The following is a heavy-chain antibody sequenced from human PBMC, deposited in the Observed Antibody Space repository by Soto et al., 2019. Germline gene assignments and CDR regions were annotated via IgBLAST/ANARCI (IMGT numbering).Heavy chain of an antibody. Sequence: PAEALCLTCTVAVGSLNSGDYHWNWIRQSPEKGLEWIGYIYYSGGTYYNPSLKSRLLIAVDPSKNQFSLTLSSVTAADTAVYYCAVSSGSSNYFFDSWGPGTMVTASS. CDR2: IYYSGGT. J-gene: IGHJ4*02. CDR1: VGSLNSGDYH. V-gene: IGHV4-30-4*01. CDR3: AVSSGSSNYFFDS. D-gene: IGHD3-22*01.